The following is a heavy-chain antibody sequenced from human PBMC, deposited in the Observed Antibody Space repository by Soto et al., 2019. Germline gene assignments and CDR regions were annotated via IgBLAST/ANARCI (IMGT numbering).Heavy chain of an antibody. J-gene: IGHJ4*02. V-gene: IGHV3-64*01. D-gene: IGHD1-7*01. CDR1: GFTFSSYD. CDR2: ISSNGGTT. CDR3: VRRVSGNYDY. Sequence: EVQLAESGGGMVQPGGSLRLSCVASGFTFSSYDMHWVRQAPGKGLEYVSSISSNGGTTYYGNSVKGRFTISRDNSKNTLYLQLGILRAEDMAVYYCVRRVSGNYDYWGQGTRVTVSS.